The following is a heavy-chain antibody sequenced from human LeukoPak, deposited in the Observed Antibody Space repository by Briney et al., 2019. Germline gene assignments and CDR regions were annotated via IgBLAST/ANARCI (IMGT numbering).Heavy chain of an antibody. CDR1: GFTFSSYS. D-gene: IGHD1-26*01. V-gene: IGHV3-23*01. CDR3: AKEDAGSYGSFDY. J-gene: IGHJ4*02. Sequence: PGGSLRLSCAASGFTFSSYSMNWVRQAPGKGLEWVSAISGSGGSTYYADSVKGRFTISRDNSTNTLYLQMNSLRAEDTAVYYCAKEDAGSYGSFDYWGQGTLVTVSS. CDR2: ISGSGGST.